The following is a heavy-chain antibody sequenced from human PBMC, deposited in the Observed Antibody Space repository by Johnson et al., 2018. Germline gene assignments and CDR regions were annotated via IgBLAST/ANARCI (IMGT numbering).Heavy chain of an antibody. J-gene: IGHJ1*01. CDR2: ISYDGSNK. Sequence: VQLVESGGGVVQPGRSLRLSCAASGFTFSSYGMHWVRQAPGKGLEWVAVISYDGSNKYYADSVKGRFTLSRDNSKNTLYLQMNSRRAEDTAGYYCAKEMVGDDSSGYYNCQHWGQGTLVTVSS. CDR3: AKEMVGDDSSGYYNCQH. V-gene: IGHV3-30*18. D-gene: IGHD3-22*01. CDR1: GFTFSSYG.